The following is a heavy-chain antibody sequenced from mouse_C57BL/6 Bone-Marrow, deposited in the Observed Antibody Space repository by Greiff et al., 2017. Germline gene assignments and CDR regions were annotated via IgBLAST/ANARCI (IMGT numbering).Heavy chain of an antibody. CDR3: ARTGDYDGYAMDY. CDR2: IDPSDSYT. CDR1: GYTFTSYW. J-gene: IGHJ4*01. Sequence: QVQLKQPGAELVMPGASVKLSCKASGYTFTSYWMHWVKQRPGQGLEWIGEIDPSDSYTNYNQKFKGKSTLTVDKSSSTAYMQLSSLTSEDSAVYYCARTGDYDGYAMDYWGQGTSVTVSS. V-gene: IGHV1-69*01. D-gene: IGHD2-4*01.